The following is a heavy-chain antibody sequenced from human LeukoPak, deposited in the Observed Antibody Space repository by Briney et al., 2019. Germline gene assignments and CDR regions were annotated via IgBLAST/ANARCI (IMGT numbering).Heavy chain of an antibody. D-gene: IGHD6-13*01. CDR2: INSDGSRT. J-gene: IGHJ1*01. Sequence: GGSLRPSCAASGFTFSSYWMHWVRQAPGKGLMWVSRINSDGSRTTYADSVRGRFTISRDNAKSTLYLQMNSLRAEDTAVYYCAKMGSYSSWGQGTLVTVSS. V-gene: IGHV3-74*01. CDR1: GFTFSSYW. CDR3: AKMGSYSS.